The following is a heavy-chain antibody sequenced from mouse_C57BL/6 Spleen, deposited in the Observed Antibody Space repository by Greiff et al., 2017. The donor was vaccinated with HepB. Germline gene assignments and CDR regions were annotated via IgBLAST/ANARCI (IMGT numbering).Heavy chain of an antibody. CDR1: GYAFTNYL. V-gene: IGHV1-54*01. CDR3: ARDYGSSYVAWFAY. J-gene: IGHJ3*01. CDR2: INPGSGGT. Sequence: VQLQQSGAELVRPGPSVKVSCKASGYAFTNYLIEWVKQRPGQGLEWIGVINPGSGGTNYNEKFKGKATLTADKSSSTAYMQLSSLTSEDSAVYFCARDYGSSYVAWFAYWGQGTLVTVSA. D-gene: IGHD1-1*01.